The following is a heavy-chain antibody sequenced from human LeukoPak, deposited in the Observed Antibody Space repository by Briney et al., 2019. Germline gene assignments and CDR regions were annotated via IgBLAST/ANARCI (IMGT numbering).Heavy chain of an antibody. CDR3: ASPTRVGAIDAFHV. CDR2: IYYSGST. J-gene: IGHJ3*01. V-gene: IGHV4-59*01. CDR1: GGSISSYY. D-gene: IGHD1-26*01. Sequence: SETLSLTCTVSGGSISSYYWSWIRQPPGKGLEWIGYIYYSGSTNYNPSLKRRVTISVDTSKNQFSLKLSSVTAADTAVYYCASPTRVGAIDAFHVWGQGTLVTVSS.